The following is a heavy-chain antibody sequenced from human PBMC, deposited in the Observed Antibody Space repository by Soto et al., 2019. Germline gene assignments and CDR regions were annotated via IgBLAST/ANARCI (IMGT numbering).Heavy chain of an antibody. Sequence: GGPIRLSCAASGFTFSSHWMSWVRQAPGKGLEWVANIKQDGSEKYYVDSVKGRFTISRDNAKNSLYLQMNSLRAEDTAVYYCARDLRDWGQGTLVTVSS. CDR3: ARDLRD. V-gene: IGHV3-7*01. J-gene: IGHJ4*02. CDR1: GFTFSSHW. CDR2: IKQDGSEK.